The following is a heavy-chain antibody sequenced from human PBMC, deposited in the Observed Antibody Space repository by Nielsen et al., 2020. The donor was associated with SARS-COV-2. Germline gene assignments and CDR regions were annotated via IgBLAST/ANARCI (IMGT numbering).Heavy chain of an antibody. CDR1: GGSISSSSYY. D-gene: IGHD3-16*01. J-gene: IGHJ6*02. CDR3: ARLCVLAPNYYYGMDV. CDR2: IYYSGST. Sequence: SATLSLTCTVSGGSISSSSYYWGWNRQPPGKGLEWIGSIYYSGSTYYNPSLKSRVTISVDTSKNQFSMKQSSVTAADTAVYYCARLCVLAPNYYYGMDVWGQGTTVTVSS. V-gene: IGHV4-39*01.